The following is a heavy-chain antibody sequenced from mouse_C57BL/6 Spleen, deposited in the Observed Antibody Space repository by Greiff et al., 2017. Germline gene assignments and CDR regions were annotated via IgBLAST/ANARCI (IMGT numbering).Heavy chain of an antibody. Sequence: VQLQQSVAELVRPGASVKLSRTASGFNIKNTYMHWVKQRPEQGLEWIGRIDPVNGKSQYAPKVQGKAPKTANTTSHPAYLQLSSLTSEDTAIYYCARYGNYVFEYWGQGTTLTVSS. CDR1: GFNIKNTY. V-gene: IGHV14-3*01. CDR2: IDPVNGKS. D-gene: IGHD2-1*01. J-gene: IGHJ2*01. CDR3: ARYGNYVFEY.